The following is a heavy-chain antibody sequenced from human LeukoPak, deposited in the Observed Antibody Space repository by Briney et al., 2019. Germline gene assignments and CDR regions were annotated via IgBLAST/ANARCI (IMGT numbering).Heavy chain of an antibody. Sequence: ASVKVSCKASGYTFTSYGISWVRQAPGQGLEWMGWISAYNGNTNYAQKLQGRVTMTTDTSTSTAYMELRSLRSDDTAAYYCARSDHVAAAGTAYTDGGQGPLVTGPS. J-gene: IGHJ4*02. D-gene: IGHD6-13*01. V-gene: IGHV1-18*01. CDR3: ARSDHVAAAGTAYTD. CDR1: GYTFTSYG. CDR2: ISAYNGNT.